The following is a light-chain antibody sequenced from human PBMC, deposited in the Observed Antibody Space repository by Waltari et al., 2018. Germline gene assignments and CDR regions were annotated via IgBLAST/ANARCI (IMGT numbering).Light chain of an antibody. Sequence: DVQMTQSPSTLSASVEDRVTITCRARQSIGRLLAWYQQKPGKAPNLLIYEASTLETGVPSRFSGSGSGTEFTLTISSLQPDDSATYYCQQYNSYSGFGQGTKLEIK. CDR3: QQYNSYSG. CDR1: QSIGRL. V-gene: IGKV1-5*03. J-gene: IGKJ2*01. CDR2: EAS.